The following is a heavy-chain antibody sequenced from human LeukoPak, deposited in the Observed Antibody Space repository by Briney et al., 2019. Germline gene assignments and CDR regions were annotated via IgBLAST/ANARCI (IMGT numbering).Heavy chain of an antibody. CDR2: ITGSGGST. V-gene: IGHV3-23*01. CDR3: AGGGH. J-gene: IGHJ4*02. Sequence: PGGSLRLSCAASGFTVSSYTMSWVRQAPGKGLDWVSSITGSGGSTYYADSVKGRFTISRDNSKSTLYLQMNSLRAEDTAVYYCAGGGHWGQGTLATVSS. CDR1: GFTVSSYT. D-gene: IGHD2-15*01.